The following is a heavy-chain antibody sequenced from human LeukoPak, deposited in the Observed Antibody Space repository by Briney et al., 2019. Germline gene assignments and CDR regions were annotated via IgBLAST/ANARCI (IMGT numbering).Heavy chain of an antibody. D-gene: IGHD6-19*01. CDR3: ARAGYSSGWYFDY. CDR1: GYTFTSYG. J-gene: IGHJ4*02. Sequence: ASVKVSCKASGYTFTSYGITWVRQAPGQGLEWMGWIGTYNGNTNYAQSLQGRATMTTDTSTTTAYMELRSLRSDDTALYYCARAGYSSGWYFDYWGQGTLVTVSS. CDR2: IGTYNGNT. V-gene: IGHV1-18*01.